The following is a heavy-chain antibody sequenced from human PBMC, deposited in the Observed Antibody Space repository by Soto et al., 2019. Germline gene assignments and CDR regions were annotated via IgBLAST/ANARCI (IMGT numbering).Heavy chain of an antibody. V-gene: IGHV4-61*01. CDR2: IYYSGST. D-gene: IGHD6-13*01. Sequence: LSLTCTVSGGSVSSGSYYWSWIRQPPGKGLEWIGYIYYSGSTNYNSSLKSRVTISVDTSKNQFSLKLSSVTAADTAVYYCARGGYSNWFDPWGQGTLVTVSS. CDR1: GGSVSSGSYY. J-gene: IGHJ5*02. CDR3: ARGGYSNWFDP.